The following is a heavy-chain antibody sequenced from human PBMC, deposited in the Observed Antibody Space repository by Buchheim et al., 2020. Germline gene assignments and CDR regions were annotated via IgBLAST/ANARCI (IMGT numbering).Heavy chain of an antibody. D-gene: IGHD3-10*01. CDR1: GYTFTSYD. CDR2: MNPNSGNT. V-gene: IGHV1-8*01. Sequence: QVQLVQSGAEVKKPGASVKVSCKASGYTFTSYDTNWVRQATGQGLEWMGWMNPNSGNTGYAQKFQGRVTMTRNTSISTAYMELSSLRSEDTAVYYCARGVTGSGSYSYYYYYYGMDVWGQGTT. J-gene: IGHJ6*02. CDR3: ARGVTGSGSYSYYYYYYGMDV.